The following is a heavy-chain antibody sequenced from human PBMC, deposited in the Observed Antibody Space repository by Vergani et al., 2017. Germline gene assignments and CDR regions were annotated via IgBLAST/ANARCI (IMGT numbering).Heavy chain of an antibody. J-gene: IGHJ6*03. Sequence: QVQLVESGGGVVQPGRSLRLSCAASGFTFSSYAMHWVRQAPGKGLEWVAVISYDGSNKYYADSVKGRFTISRDNSKNTLYLQMNSLRAEDTAVYYCARDYYYDSSGYYNYYYYYYMDGWGKGTTVTVSS. D-gene: IGHD3-22*01. CDR3: ARDYYYDSSGYYNYYYYYYMDG. V-gene: IGHV3-30-3*01. CDR1: GFTFSSYA. CDR2: ISYDGSNK.